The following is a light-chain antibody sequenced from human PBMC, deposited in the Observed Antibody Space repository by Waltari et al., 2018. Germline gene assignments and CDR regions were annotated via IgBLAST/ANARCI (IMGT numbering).Light chain of an antibody. CDR2: SNT. V-gene: IGLV1-47*01. J-gene: IGLJ2*01. Sequence: QSVLTQPPSASGTPGQRVTISCSGISSTIGSIYVYWYQQLPGTAPKLLIYSNTQRPSGVPDRFSGSKSGTSASLAISGLRSEDEADYYCAAWDDSLRGVFGGGTKLTVL. CDR3: AAWDDSLRGV. CDR1: SSTIGSIY.